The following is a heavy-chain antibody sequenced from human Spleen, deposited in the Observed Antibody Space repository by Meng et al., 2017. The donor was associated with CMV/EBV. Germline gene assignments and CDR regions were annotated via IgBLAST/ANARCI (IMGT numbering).Heavy chain of an antibody. CDR3: ARGYYYGMDV. CDR1: GGSFSGYS. J-gene: IGHJ6*02. CDR2: INHSGST. V-gene: IGHV4-34*01. Sequence: SETLSLTCAVYGGSFSGYSWSWIRQPPGKGLEWIGEINHSGSTNYNPSLKSRVTISVDTSKNQFSLKLSSVTAADTAVYYCARGYYYGMDVWGQGTTVTVSS.